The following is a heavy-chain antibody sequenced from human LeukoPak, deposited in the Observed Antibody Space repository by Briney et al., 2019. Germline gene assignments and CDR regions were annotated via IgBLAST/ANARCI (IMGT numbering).Heavy chain of an antibody. CDR3: ARTTRIVGAPKGFDY. Sequence: GGSLRLSCAASGFTFSSYWMSWVRQAPGKGLGWVANIKQDGSEKYYVDSVKGRFTISRDNAKNSLYLQMNSLRAEDTAVYYCARTTRIVGAPKGFDYWGQGTLVTVSS. J-gene: IGHJ4*02. D-gene: IGHD1-26*01. CDR1: GFTFSSYW. V-gene: IGHV3-7*01. CDR2: IKQDGSEK.